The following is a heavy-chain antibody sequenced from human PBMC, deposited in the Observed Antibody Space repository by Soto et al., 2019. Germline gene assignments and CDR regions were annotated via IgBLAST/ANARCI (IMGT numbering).Heavy chain of an antibody. CDR2: IWYDGSNK. D-gene: IGHD3-22*01. CDR1: GFTFSSYG. V-gene: IGHV3-33*01. Sequence: GGSLRLSCAASGFTFSSYGMHWVRQAPGRGLEWVAVIWYDGSNKYYADSVKGRFTISRDNSKNTLYLQMNSLRAEDTAVYYCAAEYYYDSSGYSTSPNWGQGTLVTVSS. J-gene: IGHJ4*02. CDR3: AAEYYYDSSGYSTSPN.